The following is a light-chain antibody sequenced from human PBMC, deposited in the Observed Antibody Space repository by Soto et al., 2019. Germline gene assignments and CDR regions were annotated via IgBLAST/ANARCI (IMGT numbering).Light chain of an antibody. V-gene: IGLV4-69*01. CDR1: SGHSSYA. CDR2: LNSDGSH. J-gene: IGLJ2*01. CDR3: QTWGTGIQV. Sequence: QPVLTQSPSASASLGASVKLTCTLRSGHSSYAIAWHQQQPEKGPRYLMKLNSDGSHSKGDGIPDRFSGSSSGAERYLTISSLQSEDEADYYCQTWGTGIQVFGGGTKLPS.